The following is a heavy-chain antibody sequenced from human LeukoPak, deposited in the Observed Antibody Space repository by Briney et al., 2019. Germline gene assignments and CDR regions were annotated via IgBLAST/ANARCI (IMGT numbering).Heavy chain of an antibody. CDR1: GGSISSSSYY. CDR3: ARGRSPLDY. Sequence: PSETLSLTCTVSGGSISSSSYYWSWIRQPAGKGLEWIGRIYTSGSTNYNPSLKSRVTMSVDTSKNQFSLKLSSVTAADTAVYYCARGRSPLDYWGQGTLVTVSS. V-gene: IGHV4-61*02. CDR2: IYTSGST. J-gene: IGHJ4*02.